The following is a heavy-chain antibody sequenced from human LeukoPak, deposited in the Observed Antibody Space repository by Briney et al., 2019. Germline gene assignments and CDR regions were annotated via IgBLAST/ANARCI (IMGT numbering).Heavy chain of an antibody. CDR3: ARDPGYSSGWYSNWFDP. CDR2: VNHSGST. D-gene: IGHD6-19*01. CDR1: GGSFSGYY. V-gene: IGHV4-34*01. Sequence: SETLSLTCAVYGGSFSGYYWSWIRQPPGKGLEWIGEVNHSGSTNYNPSLKSRVTISVDTSKNQFSLKLSSVTAADTAVYYCARDPGYSSGWYSNWFDPWGQGTLVTVSS. J-gene: IGHJ5*02.